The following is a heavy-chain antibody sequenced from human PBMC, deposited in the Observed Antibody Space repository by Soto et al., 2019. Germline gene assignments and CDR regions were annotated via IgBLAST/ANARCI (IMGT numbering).Heavy chain of an antibody. J-gene: IGHJ6*02. CDR1: GFSFSSYG. CDR2: VSSDGSYK. CDR3: TKEVAMPTLTNVEGDNAFAV. V-gene: IGHV3-30*18. D-gene: IGHD2-8*01. Sequence: QVQLVESGGGVVQPGRSLRLSCAASGFSFSSYGIHWVRQAPGRGLQWVAVVSSDGSYKYYAESVKGRFTVSRDNSKNNLFLQMNRLRTEDTAVYYCTKEVAMPTLTNVEGDNAFAVWGQGTTVTVSS.